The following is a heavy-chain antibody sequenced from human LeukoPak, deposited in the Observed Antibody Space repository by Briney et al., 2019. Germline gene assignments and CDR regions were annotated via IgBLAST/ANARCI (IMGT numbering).Heavy chain of an antibody. Sequence: ASVKVSCKASGYTLTSYYMHWVRQAPGQGLEWMGIINPSGGSTSYAQKFQGRVTMTRDTSISTAYMELSRLRSDDTAVYYCARDFFGDYYFDYWGQGTLVTVSS. D-gene: IGHD3-10*01. J-gene: IGHJ4*02. CDR1: GYTLTSYY. CDR2: INPSGGST. CDR3: ARDFFGDYYFDY. V-gene: IGHV1-46*01.